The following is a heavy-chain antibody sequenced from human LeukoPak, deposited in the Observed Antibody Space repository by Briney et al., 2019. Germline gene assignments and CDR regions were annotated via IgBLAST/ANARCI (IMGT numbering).Heavy chain of an antibody. CDR3: ARDHGYYDSRNV. D-gene: IGHD3-22*01. J-gene: IGHJ6*02. Sequence: PGGSLRLSCAASGFTLSSYSMNWVRQAPGKGLEWVSYISSSSSTIYYADSVKGRFTISRDNAKNSLYLQMNSLRAEDTAVYYCARDHGYYDSRNVWGQGTTVTVSS. V-gene: IGHV3-48*01. CDR1: GFTLSSYS. CDR2: ISSSSSTI.